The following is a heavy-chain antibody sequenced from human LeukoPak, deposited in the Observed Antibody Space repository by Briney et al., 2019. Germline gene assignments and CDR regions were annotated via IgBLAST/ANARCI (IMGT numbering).Heavy chain of an antibody. V-gene: IGHV4-4*02. D-gene: IGHD2-8*01. CDR1: GGSISSSNW. J-gene: IGHJ6*02. Sequence: SETLSLTCAVSGGSISSSNWWSWVRQHPGKGLEWIGEIYHSGSTNYNPSLKSRVTISVDKSKNQFSLKLSSVTAADTAVYYCASVLYYYFGMDVWGQGTTVTVSS. CDR2: IYHSGST. CDR3: ASVLYYYFGMDV.